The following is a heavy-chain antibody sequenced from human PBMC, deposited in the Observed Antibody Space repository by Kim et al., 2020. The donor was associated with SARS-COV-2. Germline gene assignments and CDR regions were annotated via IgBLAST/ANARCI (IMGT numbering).Heavy chain of an antibody. Sequence: GGSLRLSCAASGFTFSSYEMNWVRQAPGKGLEWVSYISSSVSTIYYADSVKGRFTISRDNAKNSLYLQMNSLRAEDTAVYYCARMVVPAAFHYWGQGTLVTVSS. CDR3: ARMVVPAAFHY. CDR2: ISSSVSTI. J-gene: IGHJ4*02. D-gene: IGHD2-2*01. CDR1: GFTFSSYE. V-gene: IGHV3-48*03.